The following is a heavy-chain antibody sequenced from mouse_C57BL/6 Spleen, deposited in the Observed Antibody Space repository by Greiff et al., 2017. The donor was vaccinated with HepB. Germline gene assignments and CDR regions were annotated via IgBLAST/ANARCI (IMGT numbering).Heavy chain of an antibody. V-gene: IGHV1-82*01. Sequence: QVQLQQSGPELVKPGASVKISCKASGYAFSSSWMNWVKQRPGKGLEWIGRIYPGDGDTNYNGKFKGKATLTADKSSSTAYMQLSSLTSEDSAFYFCAREGYVRWFAYWGQGTLVTVSA. CDR2: IYPGDGDT. J-gene: IGHJ3*01. CDR1: GYAFSSSW. CDR3: AREGYVRWFAY. D-gene: IGHD3-1*01.